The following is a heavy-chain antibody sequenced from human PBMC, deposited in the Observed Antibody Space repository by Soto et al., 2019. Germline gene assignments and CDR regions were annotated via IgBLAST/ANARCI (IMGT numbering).Heavy chain of an antibody. V-gene: IGHV4-39*01. CDR2: IYYSGST. J-gene: IGHJ4*02. CDR3: ARRGIAAAGTRYYFDY. D-gene: IGHD6-13*01. Sequence: QLQLQESGPGLVKPSETLSLTCTVSGGSISSSSYYWGWIRQPPGKGLEWIGGIYYSGSTYYNPSLKSRVTISVDTSKNQFSLKLSSVTAADTAVYYCARRGIAAAGTRYYFDYWGQGTLVTVSS. CDR1: GGSISSSSYY.